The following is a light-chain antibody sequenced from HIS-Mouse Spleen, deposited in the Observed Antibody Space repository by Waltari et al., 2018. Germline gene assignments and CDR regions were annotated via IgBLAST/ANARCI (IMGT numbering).Light chain of an antibody. J-gene: IGLJ3*02. V-gene: IGLV3-25*03. CDR1: ALPKQY. CDR3: QSADSSGTGWV. Sequence: SYELTQPPSVSVSPGQTARITCTGDALPKQYAYWYQQKPGQAPVLVILKDSERPSGIPEGFSGSSSGTTVALTISGVQAEDEADYCCQSADSSGTGWVFGGGTKLTVL. CDR2: KDS.